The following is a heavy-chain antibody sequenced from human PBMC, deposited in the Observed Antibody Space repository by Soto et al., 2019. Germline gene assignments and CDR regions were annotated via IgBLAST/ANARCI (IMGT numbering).Heavy chain of an antibody. D-gene: IGHD6-13*01. V-gene: IGHV3-23*01. CDR3: SKRFSNSWYADY. CDR1: GFTFSSYA. J-gene: IGHJ4*02. CDR2: IRNSGGGT. Sequence: PGGSLRLSCAASGFTFSSYAMSWVRQAPGKGLEWVSAIRNSGGGTYYADSVKGRFTISRDNAKNTLYLQLDGLRAEDTAVYYCSKRFSNSWYADYWGQGTLVTVSS.